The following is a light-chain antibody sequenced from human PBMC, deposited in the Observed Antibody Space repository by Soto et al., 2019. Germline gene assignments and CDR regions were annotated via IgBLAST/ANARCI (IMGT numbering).Light chain of an antibody. V-gene: IGKV1-33*01. Sequence: DIQMTQSPSSLSASVGDRVTITCQASQDISNYLNWYQQKPRKAPKLLIYDAFNLETGVTSRFRGCASGKDFTVTITSLQPEDIATYYCQQYKHPITCGQGTRLEIK. CDR2: DAF. CDR3: QQYKHPIT. J-gene: IGKJ5*01. CDR1: QDISNY.